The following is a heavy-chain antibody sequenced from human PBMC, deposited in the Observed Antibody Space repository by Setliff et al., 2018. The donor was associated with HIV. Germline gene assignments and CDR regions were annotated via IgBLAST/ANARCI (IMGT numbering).Heavy chain of an antibody. CDR1: GGSISRYY. D-gene: IGHD4-17*01. J-gene: IGHJ4*02. CDR2: IYTSGTT. V-gene: IGHV4-4*07. Sequence: PSETLSLTCTVSGGSISRYYWSWIRQPAGKRLEWIGRIYTSGTTNYNASLKSRVTMSVDMSKNQFPLKVNSVTAADTAVYYCARDSPLDYGDYYFDYWGRGTLVTVSS. CDR3: ARDSPLDYGDYYFDY.